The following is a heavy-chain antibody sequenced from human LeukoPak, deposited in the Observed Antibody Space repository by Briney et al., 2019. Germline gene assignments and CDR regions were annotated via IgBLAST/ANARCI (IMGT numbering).Heavy chain of an antibody. J-gene: IGHJ5*02. Sequence: SETLSLTCAVYGGSFSGYYWSWIRHPPGKGLEWVGEINHSGSTNHNPSLKSRVTISVDTSKNQFSLKLSSVTAADTAGYYCARRIRRFLEPLGRFDPWGQGPLVTVSS. CDR2: INHSGST. V-gene: IGHV4-34*01. CDR1: GGSFSGYY. CDR3: ARRIRRFLEPLGRFDP. D-gene: IGHD3-3*01.